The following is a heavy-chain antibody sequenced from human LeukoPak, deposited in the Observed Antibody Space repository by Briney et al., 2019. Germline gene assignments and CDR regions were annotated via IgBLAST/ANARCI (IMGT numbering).Heavy chain of an antibody. J-gene: IGHJ4*02. CDR1: GFTFSSYA. CDR2: ISGSGGST. Sequence: GGSLRLSCAASGFTFSSYAMSWVRQAPGKGLEWVSAISGSGGSTYFADSVKGRFTISRDNSKNTLYLQMNSLRAEDTAVYYCTRRGDGGRSFDYWGQGTLVTVSS. D-gene: IGHD4-23*01. CDR3: TRRGDGGRSFDY. V-gene: IGHV3-23*01.